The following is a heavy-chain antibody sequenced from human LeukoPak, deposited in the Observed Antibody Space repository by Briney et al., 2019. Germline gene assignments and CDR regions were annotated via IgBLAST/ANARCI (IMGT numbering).Heavy chain of an antibody. Sequence: GGSLRLSCAASGFTFSTYWMSWVRQAPGKGLEWVANIKEDGSERYYVDSVKGRFTISRDNAKNSLYLQMNSLRAEDTAIYYCTRVGYIDEGIDYWGQGTLVTVSS. CDR2: IKEDGSER. CDR1: GFTFSTYW. D-gene: IGHD5-24*01. CDR3: TRVGYIDEGIDY. J-gene: IGHJ4*02. V-gene: IGHV3-7*04.